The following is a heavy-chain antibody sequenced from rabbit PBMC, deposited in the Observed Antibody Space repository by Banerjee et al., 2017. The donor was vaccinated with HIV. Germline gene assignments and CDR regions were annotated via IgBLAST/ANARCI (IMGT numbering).Heavy chain of an antibody. Sequence: QLVESGGGLVQPGGSLKLSCKASGFIFSSYGVSWVRQAPGKGLEWIGYIDPVFGSTDYASWVNGRFTISSHNAQNTLYLQLNSLTAADTATYFCARDDPGYIGYASPTYYFSFWGQGTLVTVS. CDR3: ARDDPGYIGYASPTYYFSF. CDR2: IDPVFGST. J-gene: IGHJ4*01. CDR1: GFIFSSYG. V-gene: IGHV1S7*01. D-gene: IGHD7-1*01.